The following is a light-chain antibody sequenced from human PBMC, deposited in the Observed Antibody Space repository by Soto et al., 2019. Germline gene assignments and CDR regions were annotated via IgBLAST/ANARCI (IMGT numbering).Light chain of an antibody. J-gene: IGKJ1*01. CDR1: QSVSIS. Sequence: EVVMTQSPDTLSVSPGERATLSCRASQSVSISLAWYQQKPGQAHRLLIYGASTRTTGVPARFSGSGSGTEFSLTISSLQSEDVAVYYCQHFHNWSPWTFGQGTRVEIK. CDR3: QHFHNWSPWT. V-gene: IGKV3-15*01. CDR2: GAS.